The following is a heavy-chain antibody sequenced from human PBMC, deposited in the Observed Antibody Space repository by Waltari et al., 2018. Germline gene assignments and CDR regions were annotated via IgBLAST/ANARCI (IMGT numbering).Heavy chain of an antibody. V-gene: IGHV3-21*01. D-gene: IGHD2-21*01. CDR3: ARDLARLNLVDY. Sequence: EVQLVESGGGLVKPGGSLRLSCAASGFHFSSYSMNWVRQAPGKGLEWVSSISSSSSYIYYADSVKGRFTISRDNAKNSLYLQMNSLRAEDTAVYYCARDLARLNLVDYWGQGTLVTVSS. CDR2: ISSSSSYI. J-gene: IGHJ4*02. CDR1: GFHFSSYS.